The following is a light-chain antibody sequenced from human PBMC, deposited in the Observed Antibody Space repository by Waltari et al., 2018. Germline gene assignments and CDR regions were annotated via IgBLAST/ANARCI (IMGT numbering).Light chain of an antibody. CDR2: VGI. J-gene: IGLJ3*02. V-gene: IGLV2-14*01. Sequence: QSALTQPASVSGSPGQSITISCTGTSSDFSVSQYVSSYQQHPGRAPKLILYVGIKRPAGVSARFSGSKSADTASLTILGLQAEDEADYYCNSYATANSWVFGGGTKLTVL. CDR1: SSDFSVSQY. CDR3: NSYATANSWV.